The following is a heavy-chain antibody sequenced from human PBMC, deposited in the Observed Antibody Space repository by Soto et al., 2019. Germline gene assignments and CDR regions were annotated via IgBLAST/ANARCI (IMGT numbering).Heavy chain of an antibody. Sequence: VEALKISCRTSGYIFTSYWISCFLKMPGKVLEWMGIIFPSDSDTRYSPSFQGQVTISADRSTSTVFLQWASLKASDTAVYFCARKDKSGYFNWFDPWGQGTLVTVSS. CDR2: IFPSDSDT. D-gene: IGHD3-22*01. CDR3: ARKDKSGYFNWFDP. J-gene: IGHJ5*02. V-gene: IGHV5-51*01. CDR1: GYIFTSYW.